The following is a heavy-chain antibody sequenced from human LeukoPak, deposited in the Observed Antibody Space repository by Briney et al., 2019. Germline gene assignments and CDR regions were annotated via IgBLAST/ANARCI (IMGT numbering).Heavy chain of an antibody. J-gene: IGHJ4*02. CDR1: GGSIRGNY. CDR2: VNYSGNT. D-gene: IGHD3-3*01. Sequence: PSETLSLTCSVSGGSIRGNYWSWIRQTQGEGLEWIGEVNYSGNTHYNPSVKSRVAISVDMSKNHLSLRLNSVTAADTAVYYCARVTDFWNEYYDGYFDYWGQGALVIVSS. V-gene: IGHV4-34*01. CDR3: ARVTDFWNEYYDGYFDY.